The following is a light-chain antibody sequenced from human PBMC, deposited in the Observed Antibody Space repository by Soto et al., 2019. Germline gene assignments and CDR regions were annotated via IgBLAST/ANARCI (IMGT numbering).Light chain of an antibody. V-gene: IGLV1-40*01. J-gene: IGLJ1*01. Sequence: QSALTQPPSVSGAPGQRVTISCTGSSSNIGAGYDVHWYQQFPGTAPKVLIYANSNRPSGVPDRFSGSRSGTSASLAITGLQAEDEADYYCQSYDSSLSGSYVFGAGTKLTVL. CDR3: QSYDSSLSGSYV. CDR2: ANS. CDR1: SSNIGAGYD.